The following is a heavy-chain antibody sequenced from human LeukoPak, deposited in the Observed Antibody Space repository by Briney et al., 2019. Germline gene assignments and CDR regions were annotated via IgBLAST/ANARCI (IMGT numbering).Heavy chain of an antibody. D-gene: IGHD3-22*01. CDR3: ARDIDSDYYDSSGYYDY. Sequence: PSQTLSLTCTVSGGSISSGDYYWSWIRQPPGKGLEWIGYIYYSGSTYYNPSLKSRVTISVDTSKNQFSLKLSSVTAADTAVYYCARDIDSDYYDSSGYYDYWGLGTLVTVSS. CDR2: IYYSGST. J-gene: IGHJ4*02. CDR1: GGSISSGDYY. V-gene: IGHV4-30-4*08.